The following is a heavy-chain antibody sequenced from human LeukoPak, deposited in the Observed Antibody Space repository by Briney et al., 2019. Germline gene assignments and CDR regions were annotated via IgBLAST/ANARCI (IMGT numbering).Heavy chain of an antibody. CDR1: GFTFSSYA. Sequence: GGSLRLSCAASGFTFSSYAMHWLRQAPGKGLEWVAVISYDGSNKYYADSVKGRFTISRDNSKNTLYLRMNSLRAEDTAVYYCARDWNLTKRITIFGVVITRGAYGMDVWGQGTTVTVS. D-gene: IGHD3-3*01. CDR2: ISYDGSNK. V-gene: IGHV3-30-3*01. CDR3: ARDWNLTKRITIFGVVITRGAYGMDV. J-gene: IGHJ6*02.